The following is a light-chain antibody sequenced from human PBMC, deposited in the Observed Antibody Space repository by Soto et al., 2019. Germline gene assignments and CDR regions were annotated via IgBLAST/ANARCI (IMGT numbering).Light chain of an antibody. CDR2: EVS. V-gene: IGLV2-14*01. Sequence: QSVLTQPASVSGSPGQSITISCTGTSSDIGDYNYVSWYQQHPAKAPKIIIYEVSNRPSGVSNRFSGSKSGNTASLTISGLQDEEEVDYYCSSYKSSNTFYVLGTGNKLTV. CDR3: SSYKSSNTFYV. CDR1: SSDIGDYNY. J-gene: IGLJ1*01.